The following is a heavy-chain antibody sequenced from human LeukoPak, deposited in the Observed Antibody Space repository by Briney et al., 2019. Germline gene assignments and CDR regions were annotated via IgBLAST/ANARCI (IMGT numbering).Heavy chain of an antibody. CDR3: ARDGYGNNYIDV. CDR1: GFSVSSNF. D-gene: IGHD5-12*01. Sequence: GGSLRLSCAASGFSVSSNFMSWVRQVPGKGLEWVSVIYSGGTTYYADSVKGRFTISRDNSKNTLSLQMNNLRAEDTAVYYCARDGYGNNYIDVWGKGTTVTVSS. CDR2: IYSGGTT. V-gene: IGHV3-53*01. J-gene: IGHJ6*03.